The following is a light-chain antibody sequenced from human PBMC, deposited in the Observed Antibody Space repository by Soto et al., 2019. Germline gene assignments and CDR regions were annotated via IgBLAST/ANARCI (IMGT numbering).Light chain of an antibody. J-gene: IGLJ2*01. CDR3: AAWDDSRSGVV. CDR2: RNN. V-gene: IGLV1-47*01. CDR1: SSNIGSNY. Sequence: QCVPTLPPPPSGTPGQRVTHSFSGSSSNIGSNYVSWYQQLPGTAPKLLIYRNNQRPSGVPDRFSGSKSGTSASLAISGLRSEDEADYYCAAWDDSRSGVVFGGGNKVTVL.